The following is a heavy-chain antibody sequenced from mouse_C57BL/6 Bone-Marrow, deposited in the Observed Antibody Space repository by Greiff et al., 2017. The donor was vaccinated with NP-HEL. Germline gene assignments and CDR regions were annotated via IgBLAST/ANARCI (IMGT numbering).Heavy chain of an antibody. Sequence: QVQLQQSGPGLVQPSQSLSITCTVSGFSLTSYGVHWVRQSPGKGLEWLGVIWSGGSTDYNAAFISSLSISKDNSKCQVFFKMNSLQADDTAIYYCASLYAYWGQATLVTVAA. V-gene: IGHV2-2*01. D-gene: IGHD6-1*01. CDR1: GFSLTSYG. CDR2: IWSGGST. J-gene: IGHJ3*01. CDR3: ASLYAY.